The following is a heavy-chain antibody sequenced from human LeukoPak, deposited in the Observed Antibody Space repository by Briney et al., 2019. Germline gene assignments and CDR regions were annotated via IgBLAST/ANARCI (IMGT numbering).Heavy chain of an antibody. J-gene: IGHJ5*02. CDR1: GFTYSSYG. CDR3: ARDSTTMIVVVTGSFDP. CDR2: IRYDGSNK. D-gene: IGHD3-22*01. Sequence: GGSLRLSCAASGFTYSSYGMHWVRQAPGKGLEWVAFIRYDGSNKYYADSVKGRFTISRDNSKNTLYLQMNSLRAEDTAVYYCARDSTTMIVVVTGSFDPWGQGTLVTVSS. V-gene: IGHV3-30*02.